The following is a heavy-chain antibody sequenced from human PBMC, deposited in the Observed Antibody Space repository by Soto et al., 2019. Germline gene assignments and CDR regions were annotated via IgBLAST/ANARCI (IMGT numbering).Heavy chain of an antibody. CDR2: MTTAGDT. D-gene: IGHD3-10*01. V-gene: IGHV3-13*01. CDR3: AREGSERGGRDV. CDR1: GLIFSTYD. Sequence: EVQLVESGGGLVQPGGSLRLSCAASGLIFSTYDMHWVRQATGKGLEWVSAMTTAGDTYYPGSVKGRFTISRENAKNSFYLKMNARRAEDTAVYYCAREGSERGGRDVGGQGTTFTVPS. J-gene: IGHJ6*02.